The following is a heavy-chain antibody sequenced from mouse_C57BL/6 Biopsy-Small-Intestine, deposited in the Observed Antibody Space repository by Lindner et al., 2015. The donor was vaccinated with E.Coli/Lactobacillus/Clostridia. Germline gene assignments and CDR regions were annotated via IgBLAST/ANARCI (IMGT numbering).Heavy chain of an antibody. Sequence: SVKVSCKTSGYTFTGYFMHWVRQAPGQGLEWMGWINPNTGGTNYAVRFQGRVTFTTDASTSAAYLEVRRLTSDDTAVYYCARNPREGYYDPTTYDAFDLWGQGTMVTVSS. D-gene: IGHD2-3*01. V-gene: IGHV1-72*04. J-gene: IGHJ3*01. CDR2: INPNTGGT. CDR1: GYTFTGYF. CDR3: ARNPREGYYDPTTYDAFDL.